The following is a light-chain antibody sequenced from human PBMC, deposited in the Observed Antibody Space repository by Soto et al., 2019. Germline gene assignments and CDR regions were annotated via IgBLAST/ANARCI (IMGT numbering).Light chain of an antibody. CDR2: EVL. V-gene: IGLV2-8*01. CDR1: SSDVGGYNY. J-gene: IGLJ1*01. CDR3: SSYAGSNNFDV. Sequence: QSVLTQPLSASGSPGQSVTISCTGTSSDVGGYNYVSWYQQHPGKAPKLMIYEVLKRPSGVPDRFSGSKSGNTASLTVSGLQAEDEADYYCSSYAGSNNFDVFGTGTKVTVL.